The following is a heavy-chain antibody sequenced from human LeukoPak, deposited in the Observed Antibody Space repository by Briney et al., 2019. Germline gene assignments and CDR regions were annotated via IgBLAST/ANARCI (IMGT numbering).Heavy chain of an antibody. Sequence: GGSLRLSCAASGFPFGSYVMSWVRQAPGKGLEWVSAISGSGVDTYSADSVKGRFTISRDNSKNTLYLQMNSLRAEDTAVYYCAKDRRSYYGSGSYPINDYWAQGTLVTVSS. CDR2: ISGSGVDT. J-gene: IGHJ4*02. CDR1: GFPFGSYV. V-gene: IGHV3-23*01. D-gene: IGHD3-10*01. CDR3: AKDRRSYYGSGSYPINDY.